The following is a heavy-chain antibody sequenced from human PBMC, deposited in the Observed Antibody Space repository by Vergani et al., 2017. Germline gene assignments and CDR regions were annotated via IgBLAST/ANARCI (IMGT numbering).Heavy chain of an antibody. CDR1: GYSISSGYY. CDR2: IYHSGST. V-gene: IGHV4-38-2*02. J-gene: IGHJ4*02. Sequence: QVQLQESGPGLVKPSETLSLTCTVSGYSISSGYYWGWIRQPPGKGLEWIGSIYHSGSTYYNPSLKSRVTLSVDTSKNQFSLKLSSVTAADTAVYYCARDEINLRGGTLDYWGQGTLVTVSS. CDR3: ARDEINLRGGTLDY. D-gene: IGHD1-14*01.